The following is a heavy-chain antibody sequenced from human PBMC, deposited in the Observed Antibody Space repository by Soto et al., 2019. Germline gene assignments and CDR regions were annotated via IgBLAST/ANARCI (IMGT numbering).Heavy chain of an antibody. V-gene: IGHV3-23*01. CDR2: ISGSGGST. J-gene: IGHJ6*03. CDR3: AKAVYGDYVSLYYYYYMDV. Sequence: GGSLRLSCAASGFTFSSYAMSWVRQAPGKGLEWVSAISGSGGSTYYADSVKGRFTISRDNSKNTLYLQMNSLRAEDTAVYYCAKAVYGDYVSLYYYYYMDVWGKGTTVTVSS. D-gene: IGHD4-17*01. CDR1: GFTFSSYA.